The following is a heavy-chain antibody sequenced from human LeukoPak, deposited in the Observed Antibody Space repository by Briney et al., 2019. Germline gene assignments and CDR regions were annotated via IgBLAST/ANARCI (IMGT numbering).Heavy chain of an antibody. J-gene: IGHJ5*02. CDR2: IYYSGST. CDR3: ARHVDSYYDILTGYYS. CDR1: GGSISTYY. V-gene: IGHV4-59*04. D-gene: IGHD3-9*01. Sequence: SETLSLTCTVSGGSISTYYWSWIRQPPGKGLEWIGYIYYSGSTYYNPSLKSRVTISVDTSKNQFSLKLSSVPAADTAVYYCARHVDSYYDILTGYYSWGQGTLVTVSS.